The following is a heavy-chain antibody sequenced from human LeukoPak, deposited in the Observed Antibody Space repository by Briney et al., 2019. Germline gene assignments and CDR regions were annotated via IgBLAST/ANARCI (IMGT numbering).Heavy chain of an antibody. V-gene: IGHV5-51*01. D-gene: IGHD5-12*01. Sequence: GESLKISCKGFGYSFISYWFGWAGQLPGRGLEGLGIIYPGDSDTRYSPSFQGQVTISADKSISTAYLQWSSLKASDTAMYYCARAKTSGSYEFDYWGQRTLVTVSS. CDR2: IYPGDSDT. J-gene: IGHJ4*02. CDR3: ARAKTSGSYEFDY. CDR1: GYSFISYW.